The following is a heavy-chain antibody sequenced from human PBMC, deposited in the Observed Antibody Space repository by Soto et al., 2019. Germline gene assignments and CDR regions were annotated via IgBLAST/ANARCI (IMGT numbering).Heavy chain of an antibody. D-gene: IGHD3-9*01. J-gene: IGHJ4*02. CDR2: IKSKTDGGTI. V-gene: IGHV3-15*07. CDR3: TTSPFIDTQL. Sequence: GGSLRLSCVASGFTFSNAWMNWVRQAPGKGLEWVGRIKSKTDGGTIDCAVPVKGRFTISRDDSENTLYLQMNSLKTEDTAVYYCTTSPFIDTQLWGQGTQVTVSS. CDR1: GFTFSNAW.